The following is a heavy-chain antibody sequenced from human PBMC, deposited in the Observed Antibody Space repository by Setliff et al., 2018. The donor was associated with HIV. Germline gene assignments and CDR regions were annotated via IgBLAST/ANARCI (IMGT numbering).Heavy chain of an antibody. V-gene: IGHV4-39*01. CDR2: IFYTGNT. J-gene: IGHJ4*02. Sequence: SETLSLTCSVSGGSISSSTYYWGWIRQPPGKGLEWIGDIFYTGNTYYNPSLKSRVAISVDTSENQFSLKLNSVTAADTAVYYCARQGGYNSPLMVWGQGKLVTVSS. CDR1: GGSISSSTYY. CDR3: ARQGGYNSPLMV. D-gene: IGHD3-10*01.